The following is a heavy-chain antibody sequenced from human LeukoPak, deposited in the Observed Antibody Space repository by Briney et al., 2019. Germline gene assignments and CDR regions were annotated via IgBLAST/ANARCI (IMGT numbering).Heavy chain of an antibody. J-gene: IGHJ6*02. V-gene: IGHV1-69*13. CDR1: GVTFNSYA. D-gene: IGHD6-19*01. CDR3: AREGRLGIAVAGTPYYYYGMDV. CDR2: LIPIFGKT. Sequence: ASVKVSCKASGVTFNSYAISWVRQAPGQGLEWMGGLIPIFGKTNYAQKFQGGVTFTADESTSTTYMELSSLRSEDTAVYYCAREGRLGIAVAGTPYYYYGMDVWGQGTTVTVSS.